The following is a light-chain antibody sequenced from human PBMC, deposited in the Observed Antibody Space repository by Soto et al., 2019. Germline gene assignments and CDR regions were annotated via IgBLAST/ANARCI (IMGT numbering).Light chain of an antibody. CDR2: EVN. J-gene: IGLJ2*01. CDR1: SSDVGGYNY. V-gene: IGLV2-23*02. CDR3: CSYAGSSIFVV. Sequence: QSALTQPASVSGSPGQSITISCAGTSSDVGGYNYVSWFQHHPGKAPKLIIYEVNQRPSGVSNRFSASKSGNTASLTISGLQAEDEAYYYCCSYAGSSIFVVFGGGTKLTVL.